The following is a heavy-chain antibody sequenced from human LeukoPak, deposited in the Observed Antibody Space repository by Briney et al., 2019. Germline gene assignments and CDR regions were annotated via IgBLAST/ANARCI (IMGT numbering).Heavy chain of an antibody. CDR2: IYYSGST. Sequence: SQTLSLTCTVSGGSICSGDYYWSRIRQPPGKGLEWIGYIYYSGSTYYNPSLKSRVTISVDTSKNQFSLKLSSVTAADTAVYYCARNYQLLSPWFDPWGQGTLVTVSS. CDR1: GGSICSGDYY. D-gene: IGHD2-2*01. V-gene: IGHV4-30-4*08. CDR3: ARNYQLLSPWFDP. J-gene: IGHJ5*02.